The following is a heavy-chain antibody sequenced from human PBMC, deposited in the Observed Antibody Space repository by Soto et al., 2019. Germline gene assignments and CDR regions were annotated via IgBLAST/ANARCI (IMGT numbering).Heavy chain of an antibody. CDR2: IKSDAYGGAI. D-gene: IGHD2-8*01. CDR3: TTTKGRLEPPTNGF. Sequence: VQLVESGGGLVKPGGSLRLSCAGSGFTFSNAWMSWVRRAPGKGLEWVGRIKSDAYGGAIDYAAPGKGRFTISRDYSKNTLFLQMNNLRAEDQAVYSCTTTKGRLEPPTNGFWGQGTPGIVSS. V-gene: IGHV3-15*01. CDR1: GFTFSNAW. J-gene: IGHJ4*02.